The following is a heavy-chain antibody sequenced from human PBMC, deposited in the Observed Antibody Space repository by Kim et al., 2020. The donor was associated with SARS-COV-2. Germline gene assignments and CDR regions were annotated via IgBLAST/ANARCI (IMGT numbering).Heavy chain of an antibody. V-gene: IGHV1-3*01. CDR3: AREQSRSADLDY. Sequence: ASVKVSCKASGYTFTSHSVFWLRQAPGQRLEWVGYIVVGSGNTRYSPSLQGRVTITRDTSASTAYMELSSLRSEDTALYYCAREQSRSADLDYWGQGSLVTVSS. CDR1: GYTFTSHS. J-gene: IGHJ4*02. CDR2: IVVGSGNT.